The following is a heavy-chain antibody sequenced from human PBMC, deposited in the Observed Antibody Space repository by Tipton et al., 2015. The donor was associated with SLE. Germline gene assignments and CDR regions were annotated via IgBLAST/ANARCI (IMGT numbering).Heavy chain of an antibody. D-gene: IGHD2-2*01. CDR2: IYTSGDT. V-gene: IGHV4-61*02. CDR3: AREGEIVVPLRAYYYLDV. Sequence: TLSLTCNVSGGSISFGSYYWSWIRQPAGKGLEWIGRIYTSGDTDYSPSLKSRVTISLDTSKNQFSLKLSSVTASDTAMYYCAREGEIVVPLRAYYYLDVWGKGTTVTVSS. CDR1: GGSISFGSYY. J-gene: IGHJ6*03.